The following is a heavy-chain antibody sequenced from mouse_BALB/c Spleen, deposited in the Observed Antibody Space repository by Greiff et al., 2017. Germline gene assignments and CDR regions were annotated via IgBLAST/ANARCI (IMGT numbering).Heavy chain of an antibody. CDR2: IYPGNVNT. J-gene: IGHJ2*01. Sequence: QVQLKQSGPELVKPGASVRISCKASGYTFTSYYIHWVKQRPGQGLEWIGWIYPGNVNTKYNEKFKGKATLTADKSSSTAYMQLSSLTSEDSAVYFCARSGGNYYFDYWGQGTTLTVSS. CDR1: GYTFTSYY. V-gene: IGHV1S56*01. D-gene: IGHD2-1*01. CDR3: ARSGGNYYFDY.